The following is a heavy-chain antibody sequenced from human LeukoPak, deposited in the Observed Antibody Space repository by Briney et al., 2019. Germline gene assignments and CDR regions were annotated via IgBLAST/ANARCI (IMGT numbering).Heavy chain of an antibody. CDR2: ISGSGGST. J-gene: IGHJ4*02. CDR1: GFTFSSYA. CDR3: AKDRSPYSSGFHFDY. V-gene: IGHV3-23*01. Sequence: PGGSLRLSCAASGFTFSSYAMSWFRQAPGKGLEWVSAISGSGGSTYYADSVKGRFTISRDNSKNTLYLQMNSLRAEDTAVYYCAKDRSPYSSGFHFDYWGQGTLVTVSS. D-gene: IGHD6-19*01.